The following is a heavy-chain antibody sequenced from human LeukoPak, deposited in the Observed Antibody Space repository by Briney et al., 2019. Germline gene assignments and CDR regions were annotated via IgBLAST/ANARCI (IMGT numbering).Heavy chain of an antibody. V-gene: IGHV1-24*01. CDR1: GYTLTELS. Sequence: ASVKVSCKVSGYTLTELSMHWVRQAPGKGLEWMGGFDPEDGETIYAQKFQGRVTMTEDTSTDTAYMELSSLRSEDTAVYYYATHRISRYDSSGYHFDYWGQGTLVTVSS. J-gene: IGHJ4*02. CDR3: ATHRISRYDSSGYHFDY. D-gene: IGHD3-22*01. CDR2: FDPEDGET.